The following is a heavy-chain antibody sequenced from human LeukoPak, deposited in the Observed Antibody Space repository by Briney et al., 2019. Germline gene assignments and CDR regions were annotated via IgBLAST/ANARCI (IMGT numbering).Heavy chain of an antibody. CDR2: ISSSSTI. CDR1: GFTFSSYS. J-gene: IGHJ6*03. CDR3: ARNRGAGSHYYYHMNV. V-gene: IGHV3-48*01. D-gene: IGHD1-26*01. Sequence: GGSLRLSCAASGFTFSSYSMNWVRQAPGKGLEWVSYISSSSTIYYADSVKGRFTISRDNAKNSLYLQMNSLRAEDTAVYYCARNRGAGSHYYYHMNVWGKGTTVTVSS.